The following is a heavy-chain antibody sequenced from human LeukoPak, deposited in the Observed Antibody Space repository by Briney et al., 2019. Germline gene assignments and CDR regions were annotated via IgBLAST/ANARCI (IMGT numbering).Heavy chain of an antibody. CDR2: INSDGITT. D-gene: IGHD2-15*01. CDR3: AKDLGWPQRAFDY. V-gene: IGHV3-74*01. Sequence: PGGSLRLSCAVSGFTFSNYWMHWVRQAPGKGLVWVSRINSDGITTSYADSVKGRFTISRDNAKNTLYLQMNSLRAEDTALYYCAKDLGWPQRAFDYWGRGTLVTVSS. CDR1: GFTFSNYW. J-gene: IGHJ4*01.